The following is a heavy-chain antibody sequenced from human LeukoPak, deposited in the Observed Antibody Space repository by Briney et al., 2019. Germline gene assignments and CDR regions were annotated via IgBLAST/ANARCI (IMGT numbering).Heavy chain of an antibody. CDR3: AKDSSWYSSGWPGDY. J-gene: IGHJ4*02. CDR1: GFTFSSYS. D-gene: IGHD6-19*01. V-gene: IGHV3-23*01. Sequence: GSLRLSCAASGFTFSSYSMNWVRQAPGKGLEWVSTISGSGTSTYYADSVKGRFTISRDNSKNTLYLQMNSLRAEDTAVYYCAKDSSWYSSGWPGDYWGQGTLVTVSS. CDR2: ISGSGTST.